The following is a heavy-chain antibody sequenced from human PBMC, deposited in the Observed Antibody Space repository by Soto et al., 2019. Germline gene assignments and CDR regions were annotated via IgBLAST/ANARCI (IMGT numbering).Heavy chain of an antibody. CDR2: IYYSGNT. D-gene: IGHD2-21*01. J-gene: IGHJ4*02. CDR3: ARALQPVINTLGY. CDR1: GGSISSSSYY. Sequence: SETLSLTCTVSGGSISSSSYYWGWIRQPPGKGLEWIGSIYYSGNTYYNPSLKSRVTISVDTSKNQFSLRLSSVTAADTAVYYCARALQPVINTLGYWAQGNLVPVSS. V-gene: IGHV4-39*01.